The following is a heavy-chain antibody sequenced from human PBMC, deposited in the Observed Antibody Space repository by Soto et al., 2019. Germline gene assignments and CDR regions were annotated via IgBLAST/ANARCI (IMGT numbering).Heavy chain of an antibody. CDR1: GGSISSGGYY. D-gene: IGHD5-18*01. V-gene: IGHV4-31*03. J-gene: IGHJ5*02. Sequence: QVQLQESGPGLVKPSQTLSLTCTVSGGSISSGGYYWSWIRQHPGKGLEWIGYIYYSGSTYYNPSLKSRVTISVDTSKNQFSLKLSSVTAADTAVYYCAREGYSYDSYNWFDPWGQGTLVTVSS. CDR2: IYYSGST. CDR3: AREGYSYDSYNWFDP.